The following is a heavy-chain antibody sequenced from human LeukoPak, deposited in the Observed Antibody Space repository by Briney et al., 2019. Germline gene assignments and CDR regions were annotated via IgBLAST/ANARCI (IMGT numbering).Heavy chain of an antibody. CDR3: AREEGLDY. D-gene: IGHD5-12*01. Sequence: PGRSLRLSCAASGFTFSSYGMHWVRQAPGKGLEWVAVIWYDGSNKYYADSVKGRFTISRDNAKNSLYLQMNSLRVEDTAVYYCAREEGLDYWGQGTLVTVSS. V-gene: IGHV3-33*01. J-gene: IGHJ4*02. CDR1: GFTFSSYG. CDR2: IWYDGSNK.